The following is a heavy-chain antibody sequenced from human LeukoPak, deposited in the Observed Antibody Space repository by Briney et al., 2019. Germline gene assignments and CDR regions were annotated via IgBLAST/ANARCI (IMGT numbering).Heavy chain of an antibody. J-gene: IGHJ6*02. CDR1: GFAFSSYG. CDR3: ARSYNYALDV. CDR2: ITSSSTI. Sequence: GGSLRLSCAASGFAFSSYGMNWVRQAPGKGLEWLSYITSSSTIYYADSMKGRFTISRDNAENSLYLQMNNLRDEDTAVYYCARSYNYALDVWGQGTTVTVSS. V-gene: IGHV3-48*02.